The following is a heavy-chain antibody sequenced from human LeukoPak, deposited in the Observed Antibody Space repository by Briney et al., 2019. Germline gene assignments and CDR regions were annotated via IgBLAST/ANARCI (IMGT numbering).Heavy chain of an antibody. J-gene: IGHJ4*02. D-gene: IGHD3-3*01. V-gene: IGHV4-59*01. CDR1: GGSISSYY. Sequence: SETLSLTCTVSGGSISSYYWRWIRQPPGKGLVWSGYIYYSGSTNYNPSLKSRVTISVDTSKNQFSLRLTSVTAADTAVYYCARGVPEYYDFWSGYFYYFDYWGQGTLVTVSS. CDR2: IYYSGST. CDR3: ARGVPEYYDFWSGYFYYFDY.